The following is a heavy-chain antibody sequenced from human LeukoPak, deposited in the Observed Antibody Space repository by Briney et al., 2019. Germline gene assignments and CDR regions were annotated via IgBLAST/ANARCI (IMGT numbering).Heavy chain of an antibody. CDR2: VSYDGSNK. CDR3: ARETLRNFDY. Sequence: GRSLTLSCAASGFTFSTYAMHWVRQAPGKGLEWVAIVSYDGSNKYYADSVRGRFTISRDNTKNTLYLQMNSLRPEDTSMYYCARETLRNFDYWGRGTLVTVSS. D-gene: IGHD2-15*01. CDR1: GFTFSTYA. J-gene: IGHJ4*02. V-gene: IGHV3-30*04.